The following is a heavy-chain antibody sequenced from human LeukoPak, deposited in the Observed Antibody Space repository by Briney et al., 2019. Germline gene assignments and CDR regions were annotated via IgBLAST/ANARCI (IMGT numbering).Heavy chain of an antibody. CDR3: ARERINSSGWYSQGVVTDY. J-gene: IGHJ4*02. D-gene: IGHD6-19*01. CDR2: IYYSGST. V-gene: IGHV4-39*01. Sequence: SETLSLTCTVSGGSISSSSYYWGWIRQPPGKGLEWIGSIYYSGSTYYNPSLKSRVTISVDTSKNQFSLKLSSVTAADTAVYYCARERINSSGWYSQGVVTDYWGQGTLVTVSS. CDR1: GGSISSSSYY.